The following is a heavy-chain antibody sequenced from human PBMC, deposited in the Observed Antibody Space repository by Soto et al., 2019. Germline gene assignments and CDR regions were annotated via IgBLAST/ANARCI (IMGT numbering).Heavy chain of an antibody. D-gene: IGHD3-16*01. J-gene: IGHJ4*02. CDR3: VRDTFGPRDY. V-gene: IGHV3-74*01. Sequence: EVQVVESGGGLVQPGGSLRLSCAASGFTFNSYWMHWVRQVPGKGLVWVSRIDTDGTYTSYADSVKGRFTISRDNAKNTLYLQMNSLRGEDTALYYCVRDTFGPRDYWGQGTLVTVSS. CDR1: GFTFNSYW. CDR2: IDTDGTYT.